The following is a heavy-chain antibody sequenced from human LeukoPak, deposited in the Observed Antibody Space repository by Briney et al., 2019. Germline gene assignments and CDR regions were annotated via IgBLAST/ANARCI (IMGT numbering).Heavy chain of an antibody. CDR2: TRNKINNYST. CDR1: GFTFSDHY. V-gene: IGHV3-72*01. J-gene: IGHJ6*02. D-gene: IGHD2-2*01. CDR3: ARVDYCSTTTCYRPWSV. Sequence: GGSLRLSRAVSGFTFSDHYVDWVRQAPGKGLEWVGRTRNKINNYSTKYAASVQGRFTISRDDSKNSLYLQMNSLKTEDTAVYYCARVDYCSTTTCYRPWSVWGQGTTVTVSS.